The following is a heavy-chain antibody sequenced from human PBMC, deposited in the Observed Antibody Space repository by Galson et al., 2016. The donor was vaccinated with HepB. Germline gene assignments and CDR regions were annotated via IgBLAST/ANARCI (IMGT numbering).Heavy chain of an antibody. V-gene: IGHV4-31*03. CDR1: GGSISSGGYY. CDR2: IFHSGSA. CDR3: ARAATSWSERKFDY. Sequence: TLSLTCTVSGGSISSGGYYWSWIRQHPGKGLEWIGYIFHSGSAYYNPSLENRVSISVDTSKNQFSLRLTSVTAADTAVYYCARAATSWSERKFDYWGQGTLVTVSS. D-gene: IGHD1-1*01. J-gene: IGHJ4*02.